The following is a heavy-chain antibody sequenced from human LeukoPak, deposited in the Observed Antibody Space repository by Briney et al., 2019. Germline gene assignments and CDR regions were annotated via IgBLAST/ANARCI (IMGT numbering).Heavy chain of an antibody. J-gene: IGHJ4*02. D-gene: IGHD1-26*01. CDR3: ATEGAGGSWAGY. Sequence: ASVKVSCKASGYTFTVYYMHWVRQAPGRRLEWMGWINPNTGGTTYAQKFRGRVTVTRDTSISTVYMELSRLTSDDTAVYYCATEGAGGSWAGYWGPGTLVTVSS. V-gene: IGHV1-2*02. CDR2: INPNTGGT. CDR1: GYTFTVYY.